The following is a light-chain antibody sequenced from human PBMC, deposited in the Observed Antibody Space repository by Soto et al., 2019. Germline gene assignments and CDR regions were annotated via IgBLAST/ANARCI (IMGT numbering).Light chain of an antibody. V-gene: IGLV2-8*01. CDR2: DVI. J-gene: IGLJ1*01. CDR3: SSDAGSSNV. CDR1: SSDVGGYNY. Sequence: QSVLTQPPSASGSPGQSVTISCTGTSSDVGGYNYVSWYQQHPGKAPKLMIYDVIKRPSGVPDRFSGSKSGNTASLSVSGRQAEDEADYYCSSDAGSSNVFGTRTKVTVL.